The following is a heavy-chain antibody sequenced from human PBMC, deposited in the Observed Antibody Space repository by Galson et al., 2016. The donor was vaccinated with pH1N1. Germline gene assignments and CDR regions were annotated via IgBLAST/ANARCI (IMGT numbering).Heavy chain of an antibody. CDR1: GFSVSSNY. Sequence: SLRLSCAASGFSVSSNYVIWVRQAPGKGLEWVSVLYSGGSTYYADSVKGRFTISRDNSKNTVYLQMNRLRAEDTAVYYCVRDSEYSAYDSFVWGQGTQVSVSS. D-gene: IGHD5-12*01. CDR2: LYSGGST. CDR3: VRDSEYSAYDSFV. V-gene: IGHV3-66*02. J-gene: IGHJ4*02.